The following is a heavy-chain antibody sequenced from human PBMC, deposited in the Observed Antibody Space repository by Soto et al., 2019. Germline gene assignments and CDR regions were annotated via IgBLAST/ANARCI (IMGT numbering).Heavy chain of an antibody. J-gene: IGHJ6*02. CDR3: ARVSRIAALYYYGMDV. CDR2: ISYDGSNK. D-gene: IGHD6-6*01. V-gene: IGHV3-30-3*01. Sequence: QVQLVESGGGVVQPGRSLRLSCAASGFTFSSYAMHWVRQAQGKGLEWVAVISYDGSNKYYADSVKGRFTISRDNSKNTLYLQMNSLRAEDTAVYYCARVSRIAALYYYGMDVWGQGTTVTVSS. CDR1: GFTFSSYA.